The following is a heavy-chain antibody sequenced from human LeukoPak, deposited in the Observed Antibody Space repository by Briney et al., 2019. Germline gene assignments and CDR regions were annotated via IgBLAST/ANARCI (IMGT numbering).Heavy chain of an antibody. D-gene: IGHD3-3*01. CDR2: IYPGDSDT. CDR1: GYSFTSYW. V-gene: IGHV5-51*01. CDR3: ASHLVSDFWSGYYPYYFDY. J-gene: IGHJ4*02. Sequence: GESLKISCKGSGYSFTSYWIGWVRQVPGKGLEWMGIIYPGDSDTRYSPSFQGQVTISADKSISTAYLQWSSLKASDTAMYYCASHLVSDFWSGYYPYYFDYWGQGTLVTVSS.